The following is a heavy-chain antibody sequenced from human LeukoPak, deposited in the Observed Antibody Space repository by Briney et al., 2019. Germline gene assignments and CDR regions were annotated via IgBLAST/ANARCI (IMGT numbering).Heavy chain of an antibody. CDR3: ARLVGASWFDS. V-gene: IGHV6-1*01. CDR2: TYYRSKWSN. D-gene: IGHD1-26*01. CDR1: GDSVSTNSAT. J-gene: IGHJ5*01. Sequence: SQTLSLTCAISGDSVSTNSATWTWLRQSPSRGLEWLGMTYYRSKWSNDYAVSMKSRITINPDTSKNQFSLQLNSVTPEDTAVYYCARLVGASWFDSWGQGTLVTVSS.